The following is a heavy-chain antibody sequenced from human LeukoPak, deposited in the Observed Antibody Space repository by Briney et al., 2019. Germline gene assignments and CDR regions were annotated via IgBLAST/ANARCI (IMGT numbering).Heavy chain of an antibody. CDR2: INPNNGGT. D-gene: IGHD3-22*01. V-gene: IGHV1-2*06. CDR3: AGEDNSSGYRPFDI. J-gene: IGHJ3*02. Sequence: ASVKVSCKASGYTFTGYYIHWVRQAPGQGLEWMGRINPNNGGTNYAQKFQGRVTMTRDMSKSTAYMELSRLRSVDTAVYYCAGEDNSSGYRPFDIWGQGTMVTVPS. CDR1: GYTFTGYY.